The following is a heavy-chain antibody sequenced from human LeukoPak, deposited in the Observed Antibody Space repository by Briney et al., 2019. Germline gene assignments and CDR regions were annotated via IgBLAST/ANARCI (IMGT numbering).Heavy chain of an antibody. CDR1: GGTFSSYA. V-gene: IGHV1-69*13. CDR2: IIPIFGTA. J-gene: IGHJ4*02. CDR3: ARDRGPGGDY. Sequence: GASVKVSCKASGGTFSSYAISWVRQAPGQGLEWMGGIIPIFGTANYAQRFQGRVTITADESTSTAYMELSSLRSEDTAVYYCARDRGPGGDYWGQGTLVTVSS. D-gene: IGHD1-26*01.